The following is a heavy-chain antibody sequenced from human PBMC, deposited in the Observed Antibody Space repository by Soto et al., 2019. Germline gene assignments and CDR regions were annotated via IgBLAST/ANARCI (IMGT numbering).Heavy chain of an antibody. V-gene: IGHV4-34*01. CDR1: VGSFSGYY. Sequence: SETLSLTCAVYVGSFSGYYWSWIRQPPGKGLEWIGEINHSGSTNYNPSLKSRVTISVDTSKNQFSLKLSSVTAADTAVYYCARGGAARYYYGMDVWGQGTMVTVSS. CDR3: ARGGAARYYYGMDV. CDR2: INHSGST. D-gene: IGHD6-6*01. J-gene: IGHJ6*02.